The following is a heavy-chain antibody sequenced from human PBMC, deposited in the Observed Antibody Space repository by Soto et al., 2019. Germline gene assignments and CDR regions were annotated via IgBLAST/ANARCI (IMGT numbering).Heavy chain of an antibody. V-gene: IGHV3-74*01. Sequence: GGSLRLSCAASGFTFSSYCMYWVRQSPGKGLEWVSAINIDGCSTYYADSVKGRFTISRDNAKTTLYLQMNSLTAEDTAVYYCAKSGPPDLTEKYYYYNYGMDVWGQGTTVTVSS. CDR3: AKSGPPDLTEKYYYYNYGMDV. CDR2: INIDGCST. CDR1: GFTFSSYC. J-gene: IGHJ6*02. D-gene: IGHD3-10*01.